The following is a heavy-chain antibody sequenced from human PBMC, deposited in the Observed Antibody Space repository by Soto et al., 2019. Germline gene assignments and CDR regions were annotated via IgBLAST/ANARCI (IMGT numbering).Heavy chain of an antibody. CDR3: ARGRYYDSLTGYYSSRHYYYGMDV. J-gene: IGHJ6*02. CDR2: IYHSGST. D-gene: IGHD3-9*01. Sequence: QVQLQESGPGLVKPSGTLSLTCAVSGGSISSSNWWSWVRQPPGKGLEWIGEIYHSGSTNYNPSHKTRVTISVDKSKHQFSLKLSSVTAADTAVYYCARGRYYDSLTGYYSSRHYYYGMDVWGQGTTVTVSS. V-gene: IGHV4-4*02. CDR1: GGSISSSNW.